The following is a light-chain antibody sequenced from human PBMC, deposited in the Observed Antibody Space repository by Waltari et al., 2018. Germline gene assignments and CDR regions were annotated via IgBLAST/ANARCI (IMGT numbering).Light chain of an antibody. V-gene: IGKV3-20*01. J-gene: IGKJ1*01. CDR2: GAS. Sequence: EIVLTQSPGTLSLSPGERATLSCRASQSVSRYLAWYQQKPGQAPRRLTYGASSRATGIPDRFSGSGSGTDFSLTISRLEPEDFAVYYCQNHERLPAMFGQGTKVEIK. CDR3: QNHERLPAM. CDR1: QSVSRY.